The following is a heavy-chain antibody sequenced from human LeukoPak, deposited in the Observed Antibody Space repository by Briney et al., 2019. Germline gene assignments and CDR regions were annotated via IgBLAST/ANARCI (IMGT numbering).Heavy chain of an antibody. V-gene: IGHV4-34*01. CDR3: ASLIAAAGAFDI. Sequence: SETLSLTCAVYGGSFSGYYWSWIRQPPGKGLEWIGEINHSGSTNYNPSLKSRVTISVDTSKNQFSLKLSSVTAADTAVYYCASLIAAAGAFDIWGQGTVVTVSS. D-gene: IGHD6-13*01. J-gene: IGHJ3*02. CDR2: INHSGST. CDR1: GGSFSGYY.